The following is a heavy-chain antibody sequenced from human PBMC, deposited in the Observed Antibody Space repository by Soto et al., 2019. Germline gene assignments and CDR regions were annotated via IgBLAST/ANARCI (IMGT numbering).Heavy chain of an antibody. CDR2: ISAYNGNT. CDR3: ARDLTGYSSGWYKGGPRDVASKDYYYYYGMDV. J-gene: IGHJ6*02. CDR1: GYTFTSYG. Sequence: ASVKVSCKASGYTFTSYGISWVRQAPGQGLEWMGWISAYNGNTNYAQKLQGRVTMTTDTSTSTAYMELRSLRSDDTAVYYCARDLTGYSSGWYKGGPRDVASKDYYYYYGMDVWGQGTTVTVSS. V-gene: IGHV1-18*01. D-gene: IGHD6-19*01.